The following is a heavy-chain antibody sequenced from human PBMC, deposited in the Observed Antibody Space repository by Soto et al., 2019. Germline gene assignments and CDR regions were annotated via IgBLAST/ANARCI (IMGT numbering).Heavy chain of an antibody. CDR2: IIPIFGTA. CDR3: ATYYYDSSGYYEYYFDY. V-gene: IGHV1-69*01. J-gene: IGHJ4*02. D-gene: IGHD3-22*01. CDR1: GGTFSSYA. Sequence: QVQLVQSGAEVKKPGSSVKVSCKASGGTFSSYAISWVRQAPGQGLEWMGGIIPIFGTANYAQKFQGRVTITADEYTSTAYMDLSSLRSEDTAVYYCATYYYDSSGYYEYYFDYWGQGTLVTVSS.